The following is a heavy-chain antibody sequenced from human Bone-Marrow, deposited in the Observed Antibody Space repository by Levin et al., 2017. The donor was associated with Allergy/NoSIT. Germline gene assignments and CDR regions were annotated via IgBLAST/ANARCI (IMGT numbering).Heavy chain of an antibody. Sequence: GGSLRLSCAASGFTFSSYGMHWVRQAPGKGLEWVAVISYDGSNKYYADSVKGRFTISRDNSKNTLYLQMNSLRAEDTAVYYCARGYSYGYSHDAFDIWGQGTIVTVSS. CDR1: GFTFSSYG. CDR3: ARGYSYGYSHDAFDI. CDR2: ISYDGSNK. J-gene: IGHJ3*02. D-gene: IGHD5-18*01. V-gene: IGHV3-30*03.